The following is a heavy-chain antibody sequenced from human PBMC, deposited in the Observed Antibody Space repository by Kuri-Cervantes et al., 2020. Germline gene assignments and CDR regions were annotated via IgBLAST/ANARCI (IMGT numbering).Heavy chain of an antibody. CDR3: ARAKQALRYCSSTSCFPRWFDP. D-gene: IGHD2-2*01. CDR2: IYYSGST. Sequence: GSLRLSCTVSGGSISSDYWSWIRQPAGKGLEWIGYIYYSGSTNYNPSLKSRVTISVDTSKNQFSLKLSSVTAADTAVYYCARAKQALRYCSSTSCFPRWFDPWGQGTLVTVSS. V-gene: IGHV4-59*01. J-gene: IGHJ5*02. CDR1: GGSISSDY.